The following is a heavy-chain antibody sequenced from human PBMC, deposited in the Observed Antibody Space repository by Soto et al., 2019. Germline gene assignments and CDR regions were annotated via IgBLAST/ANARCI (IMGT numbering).Heavy chain of an antibody. Sequence: GASVKVSCKASGYTFTSYDINWVRQATGQGLEWMGWMNPNSGNTGYAQKFQGRVTMTRNTSISTAYMELSSLRSEDTAVYYCARGYIPRITMVRGVIKWPYYYYYYYLAVWGQGTTVTVSS. J-gene: IGHJ6*03. CDR2: MNPNSGNT. D-gene: IGHD3-10*01. CDR3: ARGYIPRITMVRGVIKWPYYYYYYYLAV. CDR1: GYTFTSYD. V-gene: IGHV1-8*01.